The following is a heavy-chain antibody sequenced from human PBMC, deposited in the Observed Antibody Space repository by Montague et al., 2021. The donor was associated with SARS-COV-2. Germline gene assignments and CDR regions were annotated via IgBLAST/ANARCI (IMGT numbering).Heavy chain of an antibody. J-gene: IGHJ4*02. D-gene: IGHD6-13*01. CDR3: ARDPRYSLSWSFDY. CDR2: PSSRSPWSS. CDR1: GDSVSSNTAA. Sequence: CAISGDSVSSNTAAWNWIRQSFFLFLAWLGRPSSRSPWSSDYAVSVKSRMTISPDTSKNQFSLQLRSVTPEDRAVYYCARDPRYSLSWSFDYWGQGTLVTVSS. V-gene: IGHV6-1*01.